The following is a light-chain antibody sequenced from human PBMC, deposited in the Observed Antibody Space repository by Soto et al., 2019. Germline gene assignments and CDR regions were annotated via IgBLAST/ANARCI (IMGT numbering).Light chain of an antibody. Sequence: QSALTQPASVSGSPGQSITISCTGTSSDVGGYNYVSWYQQHPGKAPKLMIYEVSNRPSGVSNRFSGSKSGNTASLTISGLQAEXEADYYCSSYTSSSTLCVFGTGTKLTVL. J-gene: IGLJ1*01. V-gene: IGLV2-14*01. CDR1: SSDVGGYNY. CDR3: SSYTSSSTLCV. CDR2: EVS.